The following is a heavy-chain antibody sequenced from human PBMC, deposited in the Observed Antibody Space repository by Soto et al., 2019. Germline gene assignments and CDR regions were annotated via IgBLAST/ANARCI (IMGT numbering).Heavy chain of an antibody. J-gene: IGHJ5*02. CDR3: ERGQRYSDWFDP. D-gene: IGHD3-9*01. CDR1: GGSMSSYY. CDR2: VYSSGGT. V-gene: IGHV4-4*07. Sequence: PSETLSLTCTVSGGSMSSYYWTWIRQPAGKGLEWIGRVYSSGGTHYNPSLKSRVTISLDTSKNQFSLRLLSVTDADTAVYYCERGQRYSDWFDPWGRGTLVTVSS.